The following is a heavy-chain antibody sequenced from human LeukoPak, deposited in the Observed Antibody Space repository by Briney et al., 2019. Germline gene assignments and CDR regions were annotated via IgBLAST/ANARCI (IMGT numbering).Heavy chain of an antibody. D-gene: IGHD6-13*01. J-gene: IGHJ6*04. V-gene: IGHV3-30*04. CDR2: ISYGGSNK. Sequence: PGRSLRLSCAASGFTFSSYAMHWVRQAPGKGLEWVAVISYGGSNKYYADSVKGRFTISRDNSKNTLYLQMNSLRAEDTAVYYCARGGAAAGPGGPYYYGMDVWGKGTTVTVSS. CDR3: ARGGAAAGPGGPYYYGMDV. CDR1: GFTFSSYA.